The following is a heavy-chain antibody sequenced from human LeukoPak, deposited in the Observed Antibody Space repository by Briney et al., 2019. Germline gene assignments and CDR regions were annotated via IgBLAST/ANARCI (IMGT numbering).Heavy chain of an antibody. Sequence: WGSLRLSCSASGFIFSSFGIHWVRQAPGKGLDWVAVISHDGNSKYYGDSVKGRFTISRDNSKNTVYLQMNSLRSEDTAVYYCASPGSGRHAFDIWGQGTMVTVSS. CDR1: GFIFSSFG. D-gene: IGHD3-10*01. CDR3: ASPGSGRHAFDI. V-gene: IGHV3-30*03. J-gene: IGHJ3*02. CDR2: ISHDGNSK.